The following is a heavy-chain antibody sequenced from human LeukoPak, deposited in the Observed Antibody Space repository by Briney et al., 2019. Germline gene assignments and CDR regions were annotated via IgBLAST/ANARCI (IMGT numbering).Heavy chain of an antibody. V-gene: IGHV1-69*05. Sequence: ASVKVSCKASGGTFSSYAISWVRQAPGQGLEWMGGIIPIFGTANYAQKLQGRVTITTDESTSTAYMELSSLRSEDTAVYYCASCIAAAGSHWFDPWGQGTLVTVSS. CDR3: ASCIAAAGSHWFDP. D-gene: IGHD6-13*01. CDR1: GGTFSSYA. CDR2: IIPIFGTA. J-gene: IGHJ5*02.